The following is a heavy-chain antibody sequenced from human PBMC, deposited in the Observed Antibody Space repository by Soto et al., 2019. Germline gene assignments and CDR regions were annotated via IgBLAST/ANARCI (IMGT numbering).Heavy chain of an antibody. Sequence: PGGSLRLSCAASGFTFSSYSIYWVRQAPGKGLEWVSGISGSGTGTYYADSVKGRFTISRDNSKNTLYLQMNSLRAEDTAVYYCAKGSSGYHDTFDFWGQGALVTAPQ. CDR2: ISGSGTGT. J-gene: IGHJ4*02. CDR3: AKGSSGYHDTFDF. V-gene: IGHV3-23*01. D-gene: IGHD3-22*01. CDR1: GFTFSSYS.